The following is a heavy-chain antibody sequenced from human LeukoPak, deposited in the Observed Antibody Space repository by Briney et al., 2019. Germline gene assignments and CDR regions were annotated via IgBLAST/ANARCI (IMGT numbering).Heavy chain of an antibody. CDR3: ARDPTIWFGELLHYYYYYGMDV. V-gene: IGHV3-48*01. Sequence: GGSLRLSCAASGFTFSSYSMNWVRQAPGKGLEWVSYISSSSSTIYYADSVKGRFTISRDNAKNSLYLQMNSLRAEDTAVYYCARDPTIWFGELLHYYYYYGMDVWGQGTTVTVSS. D-gene: IGHD3-10*01. CDR2: ISSSSSTI. CDR1: GFTFSSYS. J-gene: IGHJ6*02.